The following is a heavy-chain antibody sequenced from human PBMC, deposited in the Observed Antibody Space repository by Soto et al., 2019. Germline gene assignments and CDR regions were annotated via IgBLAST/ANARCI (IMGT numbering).Heavy chain of an antibody. CDR1: GFTFDDYT. V-gene: IGHV3-43*01. CDR3: AKDIGMIGSGSGSYSYYYYGMDV. D-gene: IGHD3-10*01. CDR2: ISWDGGST. J-gene: IGHJ6*02. Sequence: GGSLRLSCAASGFTFDDYTMHWVRQAPGKGLEWVSLISWDGGSTYYADSVKGRFTISRDNSKNSLYLQMNSLRTEDTALYYCAKDIGMIGSGSGSYSYYYYGMDVWGQGTTVTVSS.